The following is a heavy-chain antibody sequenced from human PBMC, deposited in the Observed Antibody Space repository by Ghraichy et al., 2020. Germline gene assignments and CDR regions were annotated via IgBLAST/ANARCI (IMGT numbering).Heavy chain of an antibody. CDR3: AHRRGLYSGSYYVAEYFQH. CDR1: GFSLSTSGVG. V-gene: IGHV2-5*02. Sequence: SGPTLVKPTQTLTLTCTFSGFSLSTSGVGVGWIRQPPGKALEWLALIYWDDDRRYSPSLKSRLTITKDTSKNQVVLTMTNMDPVDTATYYCAHRRGLYSGSYYVAEYFQHWGQGTLVTVSS. J-gene: IGHJ1*01. D-gene: IGHD1-26*01. CDR2: IYWDDDR.